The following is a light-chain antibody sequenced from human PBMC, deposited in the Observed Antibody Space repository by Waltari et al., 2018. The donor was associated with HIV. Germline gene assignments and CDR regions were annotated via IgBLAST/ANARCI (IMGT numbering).Light chain of an antibody. V-gene: IGKV3-20*01. CDR1: QNFTNNY. CDR3: QQYESSPLT. Sequence: EIVLTQSPGPMSLSPGERATLPCRASQNFTNNYLAWYQHKPGQAPRLLIYGTSNRATDIPDRFSGSGSGTEFTLTISRLEPEDFAVFYCQQYESSPLTFGGGTKVEIK. CDR2: GTS. J-gene: IGKJ4*01.